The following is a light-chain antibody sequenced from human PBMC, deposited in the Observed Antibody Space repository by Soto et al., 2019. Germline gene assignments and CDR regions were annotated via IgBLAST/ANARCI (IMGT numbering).Light chain of an antibody. CDR2: DVS. Sequence: EIVLTQSPATLSLSPGERATLSCRTSPGVGSYLAWYQQKPGQAPRLLIYDVSKRATGFPARFSGSGSGTDFTLTISSLEPEDVAVYFCQQRGDWPLTFGGGTKVEI. V-gene: IGKV3-11*01. J-gene: IGKJ4*01. CDR1: PGVGSY. CDR3: QQRGDWPLT.